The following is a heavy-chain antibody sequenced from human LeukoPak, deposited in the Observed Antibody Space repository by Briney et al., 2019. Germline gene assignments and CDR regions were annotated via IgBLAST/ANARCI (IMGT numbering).Heavy chain of an antibody. D-gene: IGHD6-13*01. CDR2: ISGSGGST. Sequence: PGGSLRLSCAASGFTFSSYAMSWVRQAPGKGLEWDSAISGSGGSTYYADSVKGRFTISRDNSKNTLYLQMNSLRAEDTAVYYCAKVRGAAPKMSYFDYWGQGTLVTVSS. J-gene: IGHJ4*02. CDR1: GFTFSSYA. V-gene: IGHV3-23*01. CDR3: AKVRGAAPKMSYFDY.